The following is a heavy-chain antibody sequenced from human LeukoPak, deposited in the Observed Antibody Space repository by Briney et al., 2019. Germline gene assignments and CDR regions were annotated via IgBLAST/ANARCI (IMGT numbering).Heavy chain of an antibody. V-gene: IGHV1-2*02. CDR3: ARDNRSLGKYFQH. CDR2: INPNSGGT. CDR1: GYTFTGYY. D-gene: IGHD2/OR15-2a*01. Sequence: ASEKVSCKASGYTFTGYYMSWVRQAPGQGLEWMGWINPNSGGTNYAQKFQGSVTMTRDTSISTAYMELSRLRSDDTAVYYCARDNRSLGKYFQHWGQGTLVIVSS. J-gene: IGHJ1*01.